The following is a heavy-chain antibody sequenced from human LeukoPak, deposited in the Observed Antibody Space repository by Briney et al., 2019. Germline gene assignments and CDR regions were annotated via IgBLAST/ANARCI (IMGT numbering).Heavy chain of an antibody. CDR2: IFSDGNT. CDR1: GFAVSTNC. CDR3: ASLCGGSSAY. J-gene: IGHJ4*02. Sequence: GGSLRLSCAVSGFAVSTNCMNWVRQAPGKGLEWVSVIFSDGNTYYADSVKGRFTISRDNSKNTLYLHMNSLIAEDTAVYYCASLCGGSSAYWGQETLVTVSS. D-gene: IGHD6-19*01. V-gene: IGHV3-66*01.